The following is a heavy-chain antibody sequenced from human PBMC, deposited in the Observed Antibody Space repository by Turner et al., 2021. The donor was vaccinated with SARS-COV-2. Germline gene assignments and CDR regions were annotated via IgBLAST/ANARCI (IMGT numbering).Heavy chain of an antibody. J-gene: IGHJ3*02. CDR3: ARDRSVGDGYATEFPNDAFDI. V-gene: IGHV3-66*01. Sequence: QPVYPGGGFVQPWVCLGLYYSASGRTLPGNSMNWVRQASGKGLEWVSGIDSGGRTYDADTVKGRFTLSRDNPKTTLSLKINSQSAEDTAPDTGARDRSVGDGYATEFPNDAFDIWGQGTMVTVSS. CDR1: GRTLPGNS. D-gene: IGHD5-12*01. CDR2: IDSGGRT.